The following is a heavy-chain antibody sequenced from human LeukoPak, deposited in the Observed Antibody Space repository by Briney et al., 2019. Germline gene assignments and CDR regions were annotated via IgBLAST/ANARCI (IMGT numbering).Heavy chain of an antibody. CDR2: IYHSGST. CDR1: GYSISSGYY. J-gene: IGHJ4*02. Sequence: PSETLSLTCTVSGYSISSGYYWGWIRQPPGKGLEWIGSIYHSGSTYYNPSLKSRATISVDTSKNQFSLKLSSVTAADTAVYYCARDATRMGNYFDYWGQGTLVTVSS. D-gene: IGHD5-12*01. V-gene: IGHV4-38-2*02. CDR3: ARDATRMGNYFDY.